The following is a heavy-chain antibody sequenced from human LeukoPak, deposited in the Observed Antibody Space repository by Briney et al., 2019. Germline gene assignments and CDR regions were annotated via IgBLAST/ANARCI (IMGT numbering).Heavy chain of an antibody. D-gene: IGHD2-2*01. V-gene: IGHV4-39*01. CDR3: ARQRRYCSSTSCYAFDY. CDR2: IYYSGST. J-gene: IGHJ4*02. Sequence: SSETPFLTCTVSGGSISSSSYYWGLIRQPPGKGLEWIGRIYYSGSTYYNPSLKSRVTISVDTSKNQFSLKLSSVTAADTAVYYCARQRRYCSSTSCYAFDYWGQGTLVTVSS. CDR1: GGSISSSSYY.